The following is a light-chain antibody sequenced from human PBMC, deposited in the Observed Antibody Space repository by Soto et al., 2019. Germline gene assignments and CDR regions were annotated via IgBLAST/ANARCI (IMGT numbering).Light chain of an antibody. CDR3: ATWDDSLTTVL. V-gene: IGLV1-44*01. CDR2: SNN. J-gene: IGLJ2*01. CDR1: SSNIGSNA. Sequence: QSVLTQPPSASGTPGKRVTISCSGSSSNIGSNAVNWYQQLPGAVPKLLLYSNNQRPAGVPDRVSGSKSGTSASLAISGLQSEDEADYYCATWDDSLTTVLFGGGTKLTVL.